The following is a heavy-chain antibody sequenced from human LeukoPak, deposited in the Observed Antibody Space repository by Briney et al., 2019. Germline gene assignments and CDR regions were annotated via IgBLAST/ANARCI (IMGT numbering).Heavy chain of an antibody. CDR3: ARYYYDSSGYYDPTVYFDY. Sequence: TETLSLTCTVSGGSISSYYWSWIRQPPGKGLEWIGYIYYSGSTYYNPSLKSRVTISVDTSKNQFSLKLSSVTAADTAAYYCARYYYDSSGYYDPTVYFDYWGQGTLVTVSS. CDR2: IYYSGST. V-gene: IGHV4-59*08. J-gene: IGHJ4*02. D-gene: IGHD3-22*01. CDR1: GGSISSYY.